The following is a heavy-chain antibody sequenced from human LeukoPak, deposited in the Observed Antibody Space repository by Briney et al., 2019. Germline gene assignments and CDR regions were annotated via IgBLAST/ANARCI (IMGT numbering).Heavy chain of an antibody. D-gene: IGHD2-2*01. Sequence: GGSLRLSCAASGFIFNNYGLHWVRRAPGKGLEWVSHVRPGDGPTTYAESVEGRFTISRDNSKNTVSLQMNSLRVEDTAVYYCTRDHITSWQIDFWGQGTMVTVSS. CDR3: TRDHITSWQIDF. CDR2: VRPGDGPT. V-gene: IGHV3-23*01. CDR1: GFIFNNYG. J-gene: IGHJ4*02.